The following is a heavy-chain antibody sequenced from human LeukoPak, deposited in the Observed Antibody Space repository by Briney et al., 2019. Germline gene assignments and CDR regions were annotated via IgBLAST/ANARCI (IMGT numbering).Heavy chain of an antibody. CDR2: IIPILGIA. CDR1: RGTFSSYA. J-gene: IGHJ4*02. D-gene: IGHD1-26*01. CDR3: AREFPRTVGADY. Sequence: GASVKVSCKASRGTFSSYAISWVRQAPGQGLEWMGRIIPILGIANYAQKFQGRVTITADKSTSTAYMELSSLRSEDTAVYYCAREFPRTVGADYWGQGTLVTVSS. V-gene: IGHV1-69*04.